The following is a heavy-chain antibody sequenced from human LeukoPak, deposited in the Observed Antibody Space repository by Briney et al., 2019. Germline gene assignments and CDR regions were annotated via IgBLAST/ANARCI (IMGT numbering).Heavy chain of an antibody. CDR1: GFTFTDYY. V-gene: IGHV3-11*06. Sequence: GGSLRLSCAVSGFTFTDYYMSWIRQAPGKGLEWVSYISSSSSFTNYADSAKGRFTISRDNAKNSLYLQMNSLRAEDTAVYYCAKGGGSGRLDYWGQGTLVTVSS. D-gene: IGHD3-10*01. CDR2: ISSSSSFT. CDR3: AKGGGSGRLDY. J-gene: IGHJ4*02.